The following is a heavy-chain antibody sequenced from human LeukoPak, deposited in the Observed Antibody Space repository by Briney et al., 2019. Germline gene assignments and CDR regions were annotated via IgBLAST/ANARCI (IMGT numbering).Heavy chain of an antibody. J-gene: IGHJ4*02. CDR1: GYTCTSYG. V-gene: IGHV1-18*01. CDR3: ARGSVSTRPFDY. Sequence: GASVKVSCKASGYTCTSYGISWVRQAPGQGLEWMGWIRHYNGNTNYAQNLQSRVTMTTATPTSTAYMELGRLRSNYTAVYYCARGSVSTRPFDYWGQGTLVTVSS. CDR2: IRHYNGNT. D-gene: IGHD4-11*01.